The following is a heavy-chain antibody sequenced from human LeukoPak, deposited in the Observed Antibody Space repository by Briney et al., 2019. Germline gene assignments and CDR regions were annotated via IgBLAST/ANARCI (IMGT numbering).Heavy chain of an antibody. CDR1: GFTFSSYS. CDR2: ISSSGTSI. Sequence: PGGSLRLSCAASGFTFSSYSMNWVRQAPEKGLEWVSYISSSGTSIYYADSVRGRFTISRDNAKNSLFLQMNSLRAEDTAVYYCARGGYHAYYLDYWGQGSLVTVSS. J-gene: IGHJ4*02. CDR3: ARGGYHAYYLDY. V-gene: IGHV3-48*04. D-gene: IGHD5-18*01.